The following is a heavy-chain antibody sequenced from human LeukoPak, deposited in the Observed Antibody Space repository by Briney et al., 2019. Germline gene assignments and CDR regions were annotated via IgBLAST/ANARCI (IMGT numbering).Heavy chain of an antibody. Sequence: TGGSLRLSCVASGFTFSSYWMTWVRQAPGKGLEWVANIKQDGGEKHYVDSVKGRFTISRDNAKNSLYLQMNSLRGEDTAVYYCTRERSATFDCWGQGTLVTASS. CDR3: TRERSATFDC. CDR1: GFTFSSYW. CDR2: IKQDGGEK. V-gene: IGHV3-7*05. J-gene: IGHJ4*02.